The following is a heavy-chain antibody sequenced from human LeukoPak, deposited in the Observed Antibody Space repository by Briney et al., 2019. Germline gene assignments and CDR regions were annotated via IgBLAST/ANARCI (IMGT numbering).Heavy chain of an antibody. CDR3: ASLNYDSSGYYSNFDY. V-gene: IGHV4-30-4*08. J-gene: IGHJ4*02. D-gene: IGHD3-22*01. Sequence: SQTLSLTCTVSGGSISSGDYYWSWIRQPPGKGLEWIGYIYYSGSTYYNPSLKSRVTISVDTSKNQFSLKLSSVTAADTAVYXCASLNYDSSGYYSNFDYXGQGXXVTV. CDR1: GGSISSGDYY. CDR2: IYYSGST.